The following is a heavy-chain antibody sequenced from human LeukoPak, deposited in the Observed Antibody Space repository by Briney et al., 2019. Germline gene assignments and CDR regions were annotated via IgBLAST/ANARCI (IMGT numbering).Heavy chain of an antibody. CDR3: ARGGHSITFDY. D-gene: IGHD6-13*01. CDR2: INHSGST. J-gene: IGHJ4*02. Sequence: SETLSLTCAVYGGSFSGYYWSWIRQPPGKGLEWIGEINHSGSTNYNPSLKSRVTISVDTSKNQFSLKLSSVTAADTAVYYCARGGHSITFDYWGQGTLVTVSS. CDR1: GGSFSGYY. V-gene: IGHV4-34*01.